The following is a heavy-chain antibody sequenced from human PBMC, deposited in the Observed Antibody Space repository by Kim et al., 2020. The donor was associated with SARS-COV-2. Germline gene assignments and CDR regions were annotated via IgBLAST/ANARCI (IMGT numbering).Heavy chain of an antibody. CDR2: ISSSSSTI. V-gene: IGHV3-48*02. CDR1: GFTFSSYS. Sequence: GGSLRLSCAASGFTFSSYSMNWVRQAPGKGLEWVSYISSSSSTIYYADSVKGRFTISRDNAKNSLYLQMNSLRDEDTAVYYCARLYGSGSYYSYFDYWGQGTLVTVSS. J-gene: IGHJ4*02. CDR3: ARLYGSGSYYSYFDY. D-gene: IGHD3-10*01.